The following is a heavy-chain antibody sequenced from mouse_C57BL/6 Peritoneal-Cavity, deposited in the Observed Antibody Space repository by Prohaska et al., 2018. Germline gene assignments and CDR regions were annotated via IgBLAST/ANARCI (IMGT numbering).Heavy chain of an antibody. V-gene: IGHV1-69*01. CDR3: ARGGYDGNPYWYFDV. J-gene: IGHJ1*03. Sequence: QVQLHQPGAELVMPGASVKLSCKASGYTFTSYWMHWVQQRPGQGLYWIGEIDPSDSYTNYNQKFKGKATLTVDKSSSTAYMQLSSLTSEDCAVYYWARGGYDGNPYWYFDVWGTGTTVTVSS. CDR1: GYTFTSYW. CDR2: IDPSDSYT. D-gene: IGHD2-1*01.